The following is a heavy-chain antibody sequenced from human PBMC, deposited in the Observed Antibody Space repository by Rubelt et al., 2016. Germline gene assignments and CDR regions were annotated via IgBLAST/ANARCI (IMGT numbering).Heavy chain of an antibody. Sequence: GGLVQPGRSLRLSCAASGFTFSDHYMDWVRQAPGKGLEWVGRTRNKAKGYTTEYAASVKGRFTISRDDSKNSLYLQMNSLKTEDTAVFYCARPGVCTGGSCYSPFDYWGHGTLVTVSS. V-gene: IGHV3-72*01. CDR3: ARPGVCTGGSCYSPFDY. CDR1: GFTFSDHY. J-gene: IGHJ4*01. CDR2: TRNKAKGYTT. D-gene: IGHD2-15*01.